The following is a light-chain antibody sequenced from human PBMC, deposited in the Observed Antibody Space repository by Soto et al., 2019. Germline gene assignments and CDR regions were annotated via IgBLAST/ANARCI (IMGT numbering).Light chain of an antibody. V-gene: IGLV2-14*01. CDR2: EVT. CDR1: SSDIGAYDY. CDR3: SSHAGYSAVYV. J-gene: IGLJ1*01. Sequence: QSALTQPASVSGSPGQSITISCTGTSSDIGAYDYVSWYQQYPGRVPKLLIHEVTNRPSGVSDRFSGSKSGNTASLTISGLQTEDEADYYCSSHAGYSAVYVFGTGTKLTVL.